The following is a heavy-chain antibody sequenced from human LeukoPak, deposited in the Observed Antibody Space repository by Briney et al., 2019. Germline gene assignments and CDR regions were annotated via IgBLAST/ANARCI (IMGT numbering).Heavy chain of an antibody. Sequence: ASVKVSCKASGYTFTSYGFSWVRQAPGQGLEWMGWISAYNGNTNYAQKLQGRVTMTTDTSTSTAYMELRSLTSDDTAVYYCARTFWSGTNYYYHYYYMDVWGKGTTVTVSS. CDR1: GYTFTSYG. V-gene: IGHV1-18*01. CDR2: ISAYNGNT. D-gene: IGHD3-3*01. CDR3: ARTFWSGTNYYYHYYYMDV. J-gene: IGHJ6*03.